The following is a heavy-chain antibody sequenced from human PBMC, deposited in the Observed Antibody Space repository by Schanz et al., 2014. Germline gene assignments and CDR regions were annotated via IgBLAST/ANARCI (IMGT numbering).Heavy chain of an antibody. Sequence: QVYLVQSGGGVVQPGGSLRLSCAASGFTFSSYGMHWVRQVPGKGLEWVAVVCYDGSKKYYADSVKGRFTISRDNSKNTLYLQMNSLRAEDTALYYCAKDPHRDYGGKPQAFDIWGQGTMVTVSS. CDR1: GFTFSSYG. D-gene: IGHD4-17*01. J-gene: IGHJ3*02. CDR2: VCYDGSKK. CDR3: AKDPHRDYGGKPQAFDI. V-gene: IGHV3-33*06.